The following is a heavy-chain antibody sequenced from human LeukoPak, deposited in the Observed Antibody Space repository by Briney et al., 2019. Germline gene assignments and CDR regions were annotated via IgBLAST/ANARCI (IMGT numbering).Heavy chain of an antibody. V-gene: IGHV3-53*04. CDR3: AGGRGDYDFDY. CDR2: IYSGGST. J-gene: IGHJ4*02. D-gene: IGHD4-17*01. CDR1: GFTVSSNY. Sequence: GGSLRLSCAASGFTVSSNYMSWVRQAPGKGLEWVSVIYSGGSTYYADSVKGRVTISRHNSKNTLYLQMNSLRAEDTAVYYCAGGRGDYDFDYWGRGTLVTVSS.